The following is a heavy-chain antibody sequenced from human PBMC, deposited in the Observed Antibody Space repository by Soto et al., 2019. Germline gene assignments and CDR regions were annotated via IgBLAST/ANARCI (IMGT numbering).Heavy chain of an antibody. CDR3: ARDLGYSSSPTGVYYYYYYGMDV. Sequence: SVKVSCKASGGTFSSYAISWVRQAPGQGLEWMGGIIPIFGTANYAQKFQGRVTITTDASTSTAYMELSRLRSDDTAVYYCARDLGYSSSPTGVYYYYYYGMDVWGQGTTVTVSS. V-gene: IGHV1-69*05. CDR2: IIPIFGTA. J-gene: IGHJ6*02. CDR1: GGTFSSYA. D-gene: IGHD6-6*01.